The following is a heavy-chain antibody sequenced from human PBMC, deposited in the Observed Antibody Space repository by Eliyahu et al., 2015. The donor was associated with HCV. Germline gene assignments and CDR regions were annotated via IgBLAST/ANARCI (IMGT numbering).Heavy chain of an antibody. V-gene: IGHV3-20*03. CDR3: ARGVYGVWQSRFDSRWTGSTYFDY. D-gene: IGHD3/OR15-3a*01. J-gene: IGHJ4*02. Sequence: FTFDDYGMSWVRQAPGKGLEWVSGVNWNGNSTGYADSVKGRFTISRDNAKNSLYLQVNSLRAEDTALYYCARGVYGVWQSRFDSRWTGSTYFDYWGQGTLVTVSS. CDR2: VNWNGNST. CDR1: FTFDDYG.